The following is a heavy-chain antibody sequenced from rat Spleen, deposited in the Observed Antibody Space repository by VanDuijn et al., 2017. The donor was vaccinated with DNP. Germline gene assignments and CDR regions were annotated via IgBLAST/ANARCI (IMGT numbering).Heavy chain of an antibody. Sequence: EVQLVESGGGLVQPGRSLKVSCAASGFTFSDYAMAWVRQSPKKGLEWVATIIYDGSSTYYRDSVKGRFTISRDNAKNTQYLQMDSLRSEDTATYYCARQASILHLYFDYWGQGVMVTVSS. J-gene: IGHJ2*01. CDR1: GFTFSDYA. CDR3: ARQASILHLYFDY. V-gene: IGHV5-17*01. CDR2: IIYDGSST. D-gene: IGHD1-6*01.